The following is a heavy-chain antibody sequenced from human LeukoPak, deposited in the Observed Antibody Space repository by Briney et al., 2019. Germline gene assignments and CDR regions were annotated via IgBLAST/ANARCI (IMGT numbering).Heavy chain of an antibody. CDR2: INAGNGNT. CDR3: ARDQEYYYDSSGYYGSDY. J-gene: IGHJ4*02. D-gene: IGHD3-22*01. CDR1: GYTFTTYA. V-gene: IGHV1-3*01. Sequence: ASVKVSCKASGYTFTTYALHWVRQAPGQRLEWMGWINAGNGNTKYSQKFQARVTVTRDTSASTAYMELSSLRSEDTAVYYCARDQEYYYDSSGYYGSDYWGQGTLVTVSS.